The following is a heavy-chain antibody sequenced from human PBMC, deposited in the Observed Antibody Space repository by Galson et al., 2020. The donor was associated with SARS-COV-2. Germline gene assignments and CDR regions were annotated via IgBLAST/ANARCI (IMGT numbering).Heavy chain of an antibody. J-gene: IGHJ4*02. CDR2: IKPDGSAE. CDR1: GFTFRNYW. D-gene: IGHD2-15*01. Sequence: QLGESLKISCAAPGFTFRNYWMTWVRQAPGKGLEWVANIKPDGSAENYVDSVKGRFTISRDNAKTSLYLQMNSLRAEDTAIYYCAREQWWSNDYWGQGTLVTVSS. V-gene: IGHV3-7*01. CDR3: AREQWWSNDY.